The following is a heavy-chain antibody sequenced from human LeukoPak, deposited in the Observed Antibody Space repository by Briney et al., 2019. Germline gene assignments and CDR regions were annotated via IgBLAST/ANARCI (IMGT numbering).Heavy chain of an antibody. CDR2: INPIGGST. J-gene: IGHJ4*02. CDR1: GYTFTSYY. CDR3: ARDSSWDYGDYRNYFDY. V-gene: IGHV1-46*01. D-gene: IGHD4-17*01. Sequence: ASVKVSCKASGYTFTSYYMHWVRQAPGQGLEWMGIINPIGGSTSYAQKFQGRVTITRDTSTSTVYMELSSLRSEDTAVYYCARDSSWDYGDYRNYFDYWGQGNLVTVSS.